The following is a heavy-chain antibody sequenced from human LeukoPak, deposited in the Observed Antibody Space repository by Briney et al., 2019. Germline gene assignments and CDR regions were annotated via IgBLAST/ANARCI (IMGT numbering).Heavy chain of an antibody. CDR1: GRSISTYY. J-gene: IGHJ4*02. CDR3: ARGASSSWYTGHDY. Sequence: SETLSLTCSVSGRSISTYYWTWIRQSPVKVLEWIGHIYYTGSTDYNSSLKSRVTISVDTSKNQFSLNLSSVTAADTAVYYCARGASSSWYTGHDYWGQGILVTVSS. D-gene: IGHD6-13*01. CDR2: IYYTGST. V-gene: IGHV4-59*01.